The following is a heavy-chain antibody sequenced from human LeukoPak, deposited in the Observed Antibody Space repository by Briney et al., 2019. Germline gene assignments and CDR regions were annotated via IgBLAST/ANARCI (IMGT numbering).Heavy chain of an antibody. CDR3: ARGVNDYGGYRLDY. CDR1: GFTFSSYE. J-gene: IGHJ4*02. V-gene: IGHV3-48*03. CDR2: ITRTGDRI. D-gene: IGHD4-23*01. Sequence: GGSLRLSCAASGFTFSSYEMNWVRQAPGKGLEWIAYITRTGDRIQYADSVKGRFTISRDNAKNSLYLQMNTLRAEDTAVYYCARGVNDYGGYRLDYWGQGTLVTVSS.